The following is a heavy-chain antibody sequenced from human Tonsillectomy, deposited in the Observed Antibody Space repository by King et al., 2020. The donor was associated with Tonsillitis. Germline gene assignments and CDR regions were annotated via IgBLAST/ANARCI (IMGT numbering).Heavy chain of an antibody. CDR2: ISSSRNYI. CDR1: GFTFSIYT. V-gene: IGHV3-21*01. D-gene: IGHD2-21*02. Sequence: VQLVESGGGLVKPGGSLRLSCAASGFTFSIYTMNWVRQAPGKGLEWVSDISSSRNYIYHADSVKGRFTISRDNTNNSLYLQMNSLRAEDTAVYYGVGPVFELTAPESGSFYSDFDVWGQGTTVTVSS. CDR3: VGPVFELTAPESGSFYSDFDV. J-gene: IGHJ6*02.